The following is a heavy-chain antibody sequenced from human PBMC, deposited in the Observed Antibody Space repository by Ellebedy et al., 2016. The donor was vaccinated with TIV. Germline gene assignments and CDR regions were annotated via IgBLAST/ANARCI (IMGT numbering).Heavy chain of an antibody. CDR2: INPNSGGT. J-gene: IGHJ4*02. CDR3: AIPPDY. CDR1: GTTFSSYA. V-gene: IGHV1-2*02. Sequence: ASVKVSCKASGTTFSSYAISWVRQAPGQGLEWMGWINPNSGGTNYAQKFQDRVTVTRDTSISTAYMELSSLRSDDTAMYYCAIPPDYWGQGTLVTVSS.